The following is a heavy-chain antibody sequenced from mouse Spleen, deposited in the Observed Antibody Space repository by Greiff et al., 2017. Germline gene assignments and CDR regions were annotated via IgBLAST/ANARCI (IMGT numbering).Heavy chain of an antibody. CDR1: GFTFTDYY. V-gene: IGHV14-1*02. CDR3: ARGMTTRYAMGY. J-gene: IGHJ4*01. CDR2: IDPENGNT. D-gene: IGHD2-4*01. Sequence: VQLQQSGAELVRPGALVKLSCKASGFTFTDYYMHWVKQRPEQGLEWIGWIDPENGNTIYDPKFQGKASMTADTSSNTAYLQLSSLTSEDTAVYYCARGMTTRYAMGYWGQRTSVTVSS.